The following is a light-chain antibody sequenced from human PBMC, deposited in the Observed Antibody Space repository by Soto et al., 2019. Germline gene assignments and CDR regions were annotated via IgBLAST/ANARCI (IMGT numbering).Light chain of an antibody. V-gene: IGKV3-11*01. CDR2: DAS. Sequence: EIVLTQSPATLSLSPGERATLSCRASQSVSSYLAGYQQNPGQAPRLLIYDASNRATGLPARFSGSGSGTDFTLTLSSLEPEDFALYYCQQRSNWPPYTFGQGTKLAIK. CDR3: QQRSNWPPYT. CDR1: QSVSSY. J-gene: IGKJ2*01.